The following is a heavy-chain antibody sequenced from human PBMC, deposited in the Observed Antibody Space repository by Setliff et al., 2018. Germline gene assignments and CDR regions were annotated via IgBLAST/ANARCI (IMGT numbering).Heavy chain of an antibody. D-gene: IGHD3-22*01. CDR1: GYTFTSYG. CDR3: ARVGVYYYDSSGYHRSPYYYYYGMDV. CDR2: ISAYNGNT. J-gene: IGHJ6*02. V-gene: IGHV1-18*01. Sequence: RASVKVSCKASGYTFTSYGISWVRQAPGQRLEWMGWISAYNGNTNYAQKLQGRVTMTTDTSTSTAYMELRSLRSDDKAVYYCARVGVYYYDSSGYHRSPYYYYYGMDVWGQGTTVTVSS.